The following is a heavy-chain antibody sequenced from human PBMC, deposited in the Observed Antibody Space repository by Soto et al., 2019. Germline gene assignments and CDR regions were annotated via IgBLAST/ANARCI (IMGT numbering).Heavy chain of an antibody. CDR1: GFTFSSYA. CDR3: AKRRLVQGMDV. J-gene: IGHJ6*02. CDR2: ISGSGGST. D-gene: IGHD6-19*01. V-gene: IGHV3-23*01. Sequence: GGSLRRSCAASGFTFSSYAMIWVRQAPGKGLEWVSAISGSGGSTYCADSVKGRFTISRDNSKNTLYLQMNSLRAEDTAVYYCAKRRLVQGMDVWGQGTTVTVSS.